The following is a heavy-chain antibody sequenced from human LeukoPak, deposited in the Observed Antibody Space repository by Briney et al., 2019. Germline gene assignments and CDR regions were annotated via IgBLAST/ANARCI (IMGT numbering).Heavy chain of an antibody. Sequence: SETLSLTCTVSGSSISSSSYYWGWIRQPPGKGLEWIGNIHHGGNTYYSPSLKSRVTISVETSKSQFSLKLSSVTAADTAVYYCARRYYDILTGYYHFDYWGQGTLVTVSS. CDR2: IHHGGNT. J-gene: IGHJ4*02. V-gene: IGHV4-39*01. CDR1: GSSISSSSYY. D-gene: IGHD3-9*01. CDR3: ARRYYDILTGYYHFDY.